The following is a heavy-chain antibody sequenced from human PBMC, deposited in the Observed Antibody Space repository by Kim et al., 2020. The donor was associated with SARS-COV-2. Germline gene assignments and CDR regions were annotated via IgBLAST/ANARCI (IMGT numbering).Heavy chain of an antibody. Sequence: SETLSLTCTVSGGSISNYFWSWIRQPPGKGLEWIGYIYYSGSTNYNPSLTSRVTISEDTSKNQFSLNLSSVTAADTAVYYCARGPLYYYDSSGYYYYYGMDVGGQGTTVIVSS. CDR2: IYYSGST. V-gene: IGHV4-59*01. CDR1: GGSISNYF. J-gene: IGHJ6*02. CDR3: ARGPLYYYDSSGYYYYYGMDV. D-gene: IGHD3-22*01.